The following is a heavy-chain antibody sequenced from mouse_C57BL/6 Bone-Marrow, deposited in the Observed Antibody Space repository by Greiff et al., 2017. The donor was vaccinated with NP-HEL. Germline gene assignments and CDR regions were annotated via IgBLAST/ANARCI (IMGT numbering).Heavy chain of an antibody. CDR3: TRSYYYGSSPFAY. V-gene: IGHV1-15*01. J-gene: IGHJ3*01. D-gene: IGHD1-1*01. CDR2: IDPATGGT. Sequence: QVQLKESGAELVRPGASVTLSCKASGYTFTDYEMHWVKQTPVHGLEWIGAIDPATGGTAYNQKFKGKAILTADKSSSTAYMELRSLTSEDSAVYYCTRSYYYGSSPFAYWGQGTLVTVSA. CDR1: GYTFTDYE.